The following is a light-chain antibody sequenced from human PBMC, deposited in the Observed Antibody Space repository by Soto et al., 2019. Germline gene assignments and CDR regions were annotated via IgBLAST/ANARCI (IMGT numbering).Light chain of an antibody. CDR3: QQLYNYPRT. Sequence: DIQLTQSPSFLSASIGDRVSITCRASQGIASYLAWFQQKPGKAPELLILAASTLRSGVPARFSDSGSGTDYTLTISSLQPEDFATYYCQQLYNYPRTFGQGTKVEIK. CDR2: AAS. V-gene: IGKV1-9*01. CDR1: QGIASY. J-gene: IGKJ1*01.